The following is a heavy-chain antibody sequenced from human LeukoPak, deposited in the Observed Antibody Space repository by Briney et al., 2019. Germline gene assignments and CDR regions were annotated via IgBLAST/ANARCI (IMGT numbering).Heavy chain of an antibody. CDR2: MQSGGST. CDR1: GITVSSKY. D-gene: IGHD3-16*01. Sequence: QAGGSLRLSCAASGITVSSKYMSWVRQAPGKGLEWVSVMQSGGSTYYADSVKGGFTISRDNSKNTLYLQMNSLRVEDTAVYYCARDGGAGWYFDLWGRGTLVTVSS. J-gene: IGHJ2*01. V-gene: IGHV3-53*01. CDR3: ARDGGAGWYFDL.